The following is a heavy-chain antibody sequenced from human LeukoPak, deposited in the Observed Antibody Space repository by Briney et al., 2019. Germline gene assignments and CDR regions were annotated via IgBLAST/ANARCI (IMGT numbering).Heavy chain of an antibody. D-gene: IGHD3-3*01. V-gene: IGHV3-23*01. CDR1: GFAFSSYA. J-gene: IGHJ4*02. Sequence: PGGSLRLSCAASGFAFSSYAMSWVRQAPGKGLEWVSAISGSGGSTYYADSVKGRFTISRDNSKNTLYLQMNSLRAEDTAVYYSAKRHDSLTIFGGTTYYFDYWGQGTLVTVSS. CDR3: AKRHDSLTIFGGTTYYFDY. CDR2: ISGSGGST.